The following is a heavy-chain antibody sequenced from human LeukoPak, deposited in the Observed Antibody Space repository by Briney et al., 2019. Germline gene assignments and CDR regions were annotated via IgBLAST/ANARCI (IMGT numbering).Heavy chain of an antibody. J-gene: IGHJ4*02. CDR1: GGTFSSYA. V-gene: IGHV1-69*06. Sequence: GASVKVSCTASGGTFSSYAVSWVRQAPGQGLEWMGGIIPIFGTANYAQKFQGRVTITADKSTSTAYMELSSLRSEDTAVYYCARPRRIAVAGGLDYWGQGTLVTVSS. CDR3: ARPRRIAVAGGLDY. D-gene: IGHD6-19*01. CDR2: IIPIFGTA.